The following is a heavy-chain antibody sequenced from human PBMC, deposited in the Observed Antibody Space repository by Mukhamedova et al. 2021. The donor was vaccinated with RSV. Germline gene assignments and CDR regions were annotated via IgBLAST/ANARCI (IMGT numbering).Heavy chain of an antibody. J-gene: IGHJ3*02. Sequence: IHQPPGKGLEWIGTIYSSGSAYYNPSLKSRVTISVDTSKNQFSLNLTSVTAADTAVYYCASNCSHDVYIVRDVFDIWGQGTMVTV. CDR2: IYSSGSA. CDR3: ASNCSHDVYIVRDVFDI. D-gene: IGHD2-8*01. V-gene: IGHV4-39*07.